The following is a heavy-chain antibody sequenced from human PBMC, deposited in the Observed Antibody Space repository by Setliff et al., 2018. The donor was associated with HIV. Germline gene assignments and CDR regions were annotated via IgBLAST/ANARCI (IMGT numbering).Heavy chain of an antibody. CDR3: AKASRGEYYDNSGFFVTYFDY. V-gene: IGHV3-23*01. CDR1: GFSFRSYA. Sequence: TGGSLRLSCKASGFSFRSYAMSWVRQAPGKGLEWVSGITESGGSTYYADSVKGRSTISRDNSGDTLYLHINSLRAEDTAVYYCAKASRGEYYDNSGFFVTYFDYWGQGKLVTVSS. CDR2: ITESGGST. D-gene: IGHD3-22*01. J-gene: IGHJ4*02.